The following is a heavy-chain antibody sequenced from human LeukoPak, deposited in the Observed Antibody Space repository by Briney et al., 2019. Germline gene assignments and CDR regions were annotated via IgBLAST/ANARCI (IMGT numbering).Heavy chain of an antibody. CDR2: IYNSGST. V-gene: IGHV4-4*07. CDR3: TRQTFGVLYFDS. J-gene: IGHJ4*02. CDR1: GGSISSYY. Sequence: SETLSLTCTVSGGSISSYYWSWIRQPAGKGLEWMGRIYNSGSTNYNPSLKSRVTISTDMSKNQFSLKLTSVTAADTAVYYCTRQTFGVLYFDSWGQGTLAIVSS. D-gene: IGHD3-10*01.